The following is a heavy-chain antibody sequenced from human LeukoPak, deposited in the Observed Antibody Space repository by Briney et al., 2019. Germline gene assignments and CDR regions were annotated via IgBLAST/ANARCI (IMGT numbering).Heavy chain of an antibody. CDR2: IVPGGGG. CDR1: GFTFSRYS. V-gene: IGHV3-23*01. J-gene: IGHJ3*01. D-gene: IGHD4-17*01. CDR3: ARDPIGDYIGAFDF. Sequence: SGGSLRLSCVASGFTFSRYSMIWVRQAPGKGLEWVAAIVPGGGGKYADSVKGRFTVSRDNSKNTLYLQMNGLTAEDTAVYFCARDPIGDYIGAFDFRGKGTRVTVSS.